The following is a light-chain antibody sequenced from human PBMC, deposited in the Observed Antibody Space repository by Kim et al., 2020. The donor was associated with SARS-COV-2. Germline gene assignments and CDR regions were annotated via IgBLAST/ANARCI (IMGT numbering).Light chain of an antibody. CDR1: SGSIASNY. V-gene: IGLV6-57*03. CDR3: QSYDSSNHGV. CDR2: EDN. J-gene: IGLJ3*02. Sequence: NFMLTQPHSVSESPGKTVTISCTRSSGSIASNYVQWYQQHPGSAPTTVIYEDNQRPSGVPDRFSGSIDSSSNSASLTISGLKTEDEADYYCQSYDSSNHGVFGGGTKLTVL.